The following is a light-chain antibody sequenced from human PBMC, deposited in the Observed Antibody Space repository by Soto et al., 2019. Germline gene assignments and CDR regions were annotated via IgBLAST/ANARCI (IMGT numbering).Light chain of an antibody. J-gene: IGKJ1*01. V-gene: IGKV1-5*01. CDR2: DVS. CDR1: QSISTW. Sequence: DIQMTQSPSTLPASVGDRVTITCRASQSISTWLAWYQQKPGKAPKVLIYDVSSLERAVPSRFSGSGSGTEFTLTISSLQPDDFATYYCHQYYSYSWTFGPGTKVDIK. CDR3: HQYYSYSWT.